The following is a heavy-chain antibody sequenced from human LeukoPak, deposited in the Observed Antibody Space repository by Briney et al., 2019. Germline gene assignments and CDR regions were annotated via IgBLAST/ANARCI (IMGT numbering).Heavy chain of an antibody. CDR3: ARGFNRYFGY. Sequence: GGSLRLSCAASEFTFSSYAMHWVRQAPGKGLEWVAVISYDGSNKYYADSVKGRFTISRDNSKNTLYLQMNSLRAEDTAVYYCARGFNRYFGYWGQGTLVTVSS. CDR1: EFTFSSYA. CDR2: ISYDGSNK. J-gene: IGHJ4*02. D-gene: IGHD3-16*02. V-gene: IGHV3-30-3*01.